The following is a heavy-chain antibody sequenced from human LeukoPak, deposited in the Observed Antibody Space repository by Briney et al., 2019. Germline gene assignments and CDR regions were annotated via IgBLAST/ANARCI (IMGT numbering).Heavy chain of an antibody. D-gene: IGHD5-24*01. V-gene: IGHV4-4*07. J-gene: IGHJ4*01. CDR2: IYTSGST. CDR1: GGSISSYY. Sequence: PAETLSLTCTVSGGSISSYYWSWIRQPARKGLEWIGRIYTSGSTNYNPSLKSRVTMSVDTSKNQFSLKLSSVTAADTAVYYCARDRLGRDGYNYFDHWGQGTLVTVSS. CDR3: ARDRLGRDGYNYFDH.